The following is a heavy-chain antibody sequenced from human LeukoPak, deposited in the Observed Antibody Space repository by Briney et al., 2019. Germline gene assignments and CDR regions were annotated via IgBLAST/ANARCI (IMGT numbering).Heavy chain of an antibody. CDR2: IYYSGST. J-gene: IGHJ4*02. Sequence: PSETLSLTCTVSGGSISSSSYYWGWIRQPPGKGLEWIGSIYYSGSTYYNPSLKSRVTISVDTSKNQFSLKLSSVTAADTAVYYCARPSPYYEFWSGNDYFDYWGQGTLVTVSS. CDR1: GGSISSSSYY. V-gene: IGHV4-39*01. D-gene: IGHD3-3*01. CDR3: ARPSPYYEFWSGNDYFDY.